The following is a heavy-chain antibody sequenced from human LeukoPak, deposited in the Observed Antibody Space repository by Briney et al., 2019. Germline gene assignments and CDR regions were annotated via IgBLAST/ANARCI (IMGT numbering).Heavy chain of an antibody. CDR3: ARGRGYSGYIDY. Sequence: GGSLRLSCAASGFTFSSYDMHWVRQATGKGLEWVSAIGTAGDTYYPGSVKGRFTISRENAKNSLYLQMNSLRAGDTAVYYCARGRGYSGYIDYWGQGTLVTVSS. D-gene: IGHD5-12*01. CDR2: IGTAGDT. V-gene: IGHV3-13*01. J-gene: IGHJ4*02. CDR1: GFTFSSYD.